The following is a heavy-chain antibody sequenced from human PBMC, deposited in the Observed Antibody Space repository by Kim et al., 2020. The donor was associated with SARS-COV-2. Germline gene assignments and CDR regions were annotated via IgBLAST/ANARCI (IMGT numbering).Heavy chain of an antibody. CDR1: GGSFSGYY. CDR3: ARGVYCSSTSCHAIGGFDP. J-gene: IGHJ5*02. D-gene: IGHD2-2*01. V-gene: IGHV4-34*01. CDR2: INHSGST. Sequence: SETLSLTCAVYGGSFSGYYWSWIRQPPGKGLEWIGEINHSGSTNYNPSLKSRVTISVDTSKNQFSLKLSSVTAADTAVYYCARGVYCSSTSCHAIGGFDP.